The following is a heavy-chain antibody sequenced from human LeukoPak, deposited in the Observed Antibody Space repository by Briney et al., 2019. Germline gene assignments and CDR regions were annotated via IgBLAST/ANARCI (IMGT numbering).Heavy chain of an antibody. CDR3: AKEGRIAVAHGFDY. D-gene: IGHD6-19*01. J-gene: IGHJ4*02. Sequence: GRSLRLSCAASGFTFSSYGMHWVRQAPGKGLEWVAVILYDGSNKYYADSVKGRFTISRDNSKNTLYLQMNSLRAEDTAVYYCAKEGRIAVAHGFDYWGQGTLVTVSS. V-gene: IGHV3-30*18. CDR1: GFTFSSYG. CDR2: ILYDGSNK.